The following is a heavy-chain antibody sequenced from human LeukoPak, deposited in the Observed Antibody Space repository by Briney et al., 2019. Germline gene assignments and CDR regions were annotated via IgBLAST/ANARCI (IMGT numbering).Heavy chain of an antibody. CDR3: AREVLRFFRYFQH. J-gene: IGHJ1*01. Sequence: ASVKVSCKASGYTFTGYYMYWVRQAPGQGLEWMGWINPNSGGTNYAQKFQGRVTVTRDTSISTAYMELSRLRSDDTAVYYCAREVLRFFRYFQHWGQGTLVTVSS. V-gene: IGHV1-2*02. CDR2: INPNSGGT. CDR1: GYTFTGYY. D-gene: IGHD3-3*01.